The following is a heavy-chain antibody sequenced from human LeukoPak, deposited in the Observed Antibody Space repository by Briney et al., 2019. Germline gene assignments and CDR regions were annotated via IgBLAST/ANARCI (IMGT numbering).Heavy chain of an antibody. CDR2: IRQDGDTK. CDR3: ARSLPYGTTWYGRSDF. CDR1: GFPFNAYW. V-gene: IGHV3-7*03. Sequence: PGGSLRLSCAASGFPFNAYWKTWVRQAPGKGLEWVANIRQDGDTKYYVDSVKGRFTISRDNATNSLYLQMNSLRAEDTAIYYCARSLPYGTTWYGRSDFWGQGTLVTVSS. D-gene: IGHD6-13*01. J-gene: IGHJ4*02.